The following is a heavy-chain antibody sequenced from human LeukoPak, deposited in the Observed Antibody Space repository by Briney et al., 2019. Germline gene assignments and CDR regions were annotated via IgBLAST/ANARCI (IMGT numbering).Heavy chain of an antibody. Sequence: KSGGSLRLSCEASGFAFNDYVMHWVRQAPGKGREWVSRIKSETSGGTTDYAARVKGRFTISRDDSKNTLFLQMNSLKTEDTAVYYCTTAPSALDYWGQGTLVTVSS. CDR2: IKSETSGGTT. CDR1: GFAFNDYV. J-gene: IGHJ4*02. V-gene: IGHV3-15*01. CDR3: TTAPSALDY.